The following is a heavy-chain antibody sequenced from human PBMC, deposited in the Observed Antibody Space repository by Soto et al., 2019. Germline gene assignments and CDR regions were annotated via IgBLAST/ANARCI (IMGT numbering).Heavy chain of an antibody. CDR1: GGTFSSYA. CDR3: GRYRNILWWSHPFDI. J-gene: IGHJ3*02. CDR2: IIPIFGTA. V-gene: IGHV1-69*13. Sequence: ASVKVSCKASGGTFSSYAISWVRQAPGQGLEWMGGIIPIFGTANYAQKFQGRVTITADESTSTAYMELSSLRSEDTAVYYCGRYRNILWWSHPFDIWGKGKMVTVS. D-gene: IGHD2-21*01.